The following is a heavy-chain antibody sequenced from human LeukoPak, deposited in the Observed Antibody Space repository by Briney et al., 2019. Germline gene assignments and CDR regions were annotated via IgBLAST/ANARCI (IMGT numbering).Heavy chain of an antibody. Sequence: GGSLRLSCAASGFTVSSNYMSWVRQAPGKGLEWVSALSGSGGSTYYADSVKGRFTISRDNSKNTLYLQMNSLRAEDTAVYYCAKDPPMVRGVIISQYFDYWGQGTLVTVSS. CDR1: GFTVSSNY. CDR2: LSGSGGST. CDR3: AKDPPMVRGVIISQYFDY. J-gene: IGHJ4*02. D-gene: IGHD3-10*01. V-gene: IGHV3-23*01.